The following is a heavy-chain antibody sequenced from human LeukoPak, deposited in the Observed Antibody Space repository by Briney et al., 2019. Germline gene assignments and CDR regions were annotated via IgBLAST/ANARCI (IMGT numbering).Heavy chain of an antibody. D-gene: IGHD1-26*01. Sequence: AASVKVSCKASGYTFTTCDINWVRQAPGQGLEWLGWLSPTSGNTGYAQKFQGRVTMTRDTSTSTVYMELSSLTSDDTAVYYCARGEAIVGSYWGQGTLVTVSS. J-gene: IGHJ4*02. V-gene: IGHV1-8*01. CDR3: ARGEAIVGSY. CDR2: LSPTSGNT. CDR1: GYTFTTCD.